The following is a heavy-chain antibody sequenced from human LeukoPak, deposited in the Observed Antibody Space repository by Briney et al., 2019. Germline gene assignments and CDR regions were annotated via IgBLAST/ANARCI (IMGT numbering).Heavy chain of an antibody. Sequence: SETLSLTCTVSGGSVSSTSYYWGWIRQPPGKGLEWIGSIYYGGSTYYNPSLKSRVTISVDTSKNRSSLKLSSVTAADTAVYYCARLSGNGFDMWGQGTTVTVSS. V-gene: IGHV4-39*01. J-gene: IGHJ3*02. CDR1: GGSVSSTSYY. CDR3: ARLSGNGFDM. D-gene: IGHD1-26*01. CDR2: IYYGGST.